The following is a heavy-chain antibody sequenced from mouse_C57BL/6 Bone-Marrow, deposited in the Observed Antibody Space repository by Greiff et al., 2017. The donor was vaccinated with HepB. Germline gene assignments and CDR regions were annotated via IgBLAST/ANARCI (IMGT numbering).Heavy chain of an antibody. CDR3: ARSPYDYAYYFDY. CDR1: GYSITSDY. D-gene: IGHD2-4*01. V-gene: IGHV3-8*01. Sequence: EVQLVESGPGLAKPSQTLSLTCSVTGYSITSDYWNWIRKFPGNKLEYMGYISYSGSTYYNPSLKSRISITRDTSKNQYYLQLKSVTTEDTATYDCARSPYDYAYYFDYWGQGTTLTVSS. CDR2: ISYSGST. J-gene: IGHJ2*01.